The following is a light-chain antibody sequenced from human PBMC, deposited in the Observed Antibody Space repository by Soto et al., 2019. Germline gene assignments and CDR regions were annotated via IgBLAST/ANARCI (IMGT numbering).Light chain of an antibody. CDR3: QHYNNYFT. J-gene: IGKJ1*01. V-gene: IGKV1-5*03. Sequence: DIQMTHSPRTLSASGGGGVPGAFRASQTFGRWLAWFQQKPGKAPKLLIYEATTLETGVPSRFSGSGSETEFTLTLSSLHPDDLGTYYCQHYNNYFTFGQGTKVDIK. CDR1: QTFGRW. CDR2: EAT.